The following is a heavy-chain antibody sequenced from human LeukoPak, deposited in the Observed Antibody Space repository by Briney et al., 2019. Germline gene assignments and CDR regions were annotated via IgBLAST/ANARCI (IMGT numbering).Heavy chain of an antibody. J-gene: IGHJ3*02. D-gene: IGHD3-10*01. CDR1: GFTFSSYA. Sequence: GGSLRLSCAASGFTFSSYATSWVRQAPGEGLEWVSSISGSGGSTYYADSVKGRFTISRDNSKRTLYLQMNSVRAEDTAVYYCAADPRRVRGVIDAFDIWGQGTMVTVSS. V-gene: IGHV3-23*01. CDR2: ISGSGGST. CDR3: AADPRRVRGVIDAFDI.